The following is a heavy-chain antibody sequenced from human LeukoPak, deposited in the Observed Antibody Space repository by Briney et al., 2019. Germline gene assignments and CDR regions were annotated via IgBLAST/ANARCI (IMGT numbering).Heavy chain of an antibody. J-gene: IGHJ3*02. CDR2: IYPGDSDT. Sequence: GESLKISCKGSGYSFTSYWIGWVRQMPGKGLEWMGIIYPGDSDTRYSPSFQGQVTISADKSISTAYLQWSSLKASDTAMYHCARSAYYYDSSGYYRPGAFDIWGQGTMVTVSS. CDR1: GYSFTSYW. V-gene: IGHV5-51*01. CDR3: ARSAYYYDSSGYYRPGAFDI. D-gene: IGHD3-22*01.